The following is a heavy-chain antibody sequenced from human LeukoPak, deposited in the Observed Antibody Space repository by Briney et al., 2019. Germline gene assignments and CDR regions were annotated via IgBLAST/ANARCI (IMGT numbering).Heavy chain of an antibody. D-gene: IGHD6-6*01. Sequence: PGGSLRLSCAASGITFSSYVLSWVRQAPGKGLEWVSAISGGGDATYYAASVKGRFTISRDNAKNSLYLQMNSLRAEDTAVYYCAREGSSSGGAYYYYYYMDVWGKGTRSPSP. V-gene: IGHV3-23*01. CDR3: AREGSSSGGAYYYYYYMDV. CDR1: GITFSSYV. CDR2: ISGGGDAT. J-gene: IGHJ6*03.